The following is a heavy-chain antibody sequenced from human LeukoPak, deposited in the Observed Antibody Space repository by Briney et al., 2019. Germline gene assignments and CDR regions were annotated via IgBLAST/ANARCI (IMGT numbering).Heavy chain of an antibody. CDR2: ISSSSSYI. V-gene: IGHV3-21*01. J-gene: IGHJ6*02. Sequence: GGSLRLSCAASGFTFSSYSMNWVRQAPGKGLEWVSSISSSSSYIYYADSVKGRFTISRDNAKNSQYLQMNSLRAEDTAVYYCARGQYDFWSGYYMADPYYYYGMDVWGQGTTVTVSS. CDR1: GFTFSSYS. CDR3: ARGQYDFWSGYYMADPYYYYGMDV. D-gene: IGHD3-3*01.